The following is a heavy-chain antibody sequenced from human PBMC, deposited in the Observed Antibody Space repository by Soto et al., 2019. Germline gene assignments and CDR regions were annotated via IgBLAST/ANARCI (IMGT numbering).Heavy chain of an antibody. V-gene: IGHV3-48*01. CDR3: ARAPIAAAGY. CDR1: GFTFSSYS. J-gene: IGHJ4*02. D-gene: IGHD6-13*01. Sequence: EVQLVESGGGLLQPGGSLRLSCAASGFTFSSYSMNWVRQAPGKGLEWVSYISSSSSTIYYADSVKGRFTISRDNAKNSLYLQMNSLRAEDTAVYYCARAPIAAAGYWGQGTLVTVSS. CDR2: ISSSSSTI.